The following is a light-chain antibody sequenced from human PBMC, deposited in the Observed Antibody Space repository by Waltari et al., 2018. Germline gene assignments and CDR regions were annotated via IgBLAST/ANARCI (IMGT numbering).Light chain of an antibody. CDR2: EGS. CDR1: SSDVGSYNL. CDR3: CSYAGSGTFVV. Sequence: QSALTQPASVSGSPGQSIPIPCTATSSDVGSYNLVSWYQQHPGKAPKLIIYEGSKRPSGVSNRFYGSKTGNTAALTISGLQADDEADYYCCSYAGSGTFVVVGGGTKLTVL. V-gene: IGLV2-23*03. J-gene: IGLJ2*01.